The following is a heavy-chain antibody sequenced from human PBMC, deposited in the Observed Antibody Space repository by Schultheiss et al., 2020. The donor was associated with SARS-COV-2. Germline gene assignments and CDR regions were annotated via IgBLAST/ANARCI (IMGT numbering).Heavy chain of an antibody. CDR3: ARGEVSNYDFWSGTYYYYGMDV. CDR1: GGSVSSGSYY. V-gene: IGHV4-61*01. D-gene: IGHD3-3*01. J-gene: IGHJ6*02. Sequence: SETLSLTCTVSGGSVSSGSYYWSWIRQPPGKGLEWIGYIYYSGSTNYNPSLKSRVTISVDTSKNQFSLKLSSVTAADTAVYYCARGEVSNYDFWSGTYYYYGMDVWGQGTTVTVSS. CDR2: IYYSGST.